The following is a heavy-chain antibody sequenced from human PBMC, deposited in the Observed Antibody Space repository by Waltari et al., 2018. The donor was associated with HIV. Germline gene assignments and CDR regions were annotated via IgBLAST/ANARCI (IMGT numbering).Heavy chain of an antibody. V-gene: IGHV7-4-1*01. CDR3: AEGYGAFDFDY. Sequence: QVQPQQSPSQFKKPGTSVKISCKFSENAFSGSVINWVRPAPGQGLEWIGLIDTKTGSPTYAQVFSGPLILSLDTSVTTSYLQIRALKTNDTATYYCAEGYGAFDFDYWGQGTLITVSP. CDR2: IDTKTGSP. J-gene: IGHJ4*02. D-gene: IGHD2-15*01. CDR1: ENAFSGSV.